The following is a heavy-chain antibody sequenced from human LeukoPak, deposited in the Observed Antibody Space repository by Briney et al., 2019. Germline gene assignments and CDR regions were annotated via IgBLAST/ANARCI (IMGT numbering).Heavy chain of an antibody. CDR2: ISAYNGNT. D-gene: IGHD3-10*01. CDR1: GYTFTSYG. Sequence: ASVKVSCKASGYTFTSYGISWVRQAPGQGLEWMGWISAYNGNTNYAQKLQGRVTMTRDTSTSTVYMELSSLRSEDTAVYYCARGRGYYGSGSYYWGQGTLVTVSS. V-gene: IGHV1-18*01. J-gene: IGHJ4*02. CDR3: ARGRGYYGSGSYY.